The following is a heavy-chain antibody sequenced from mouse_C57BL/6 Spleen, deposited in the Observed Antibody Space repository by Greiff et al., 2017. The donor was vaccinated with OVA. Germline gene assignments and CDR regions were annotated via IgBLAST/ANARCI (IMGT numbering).Heavy chain of an antibody. CDR2: IYPGDGDT. CDR1: GYAFSSSW. Sequence: VKLQQSGPELVKPGASVKISCKASGYAFSSSWMNWVKQRPGKGLEWIGRIYPGDGDTNYNGKFKGKATLTADKSSSTAYMQLSSLTSEDSAVYFCARSEYYYGSSPAWFAYWGQGTLVTVSA. V-gene: IGHV1-82*01. D-gene: IGHD1-1*01. J-gene: IGHJ3*01. CDR3: ARSEYYYGSSPAWFAY.